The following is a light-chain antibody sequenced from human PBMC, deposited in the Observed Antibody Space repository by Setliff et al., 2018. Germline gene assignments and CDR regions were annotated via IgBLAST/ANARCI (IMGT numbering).Light chain of an antibody. Sequence: QSVLTQPPSVSGAPGQRVTISCAGRSSNIGAGYDVHWYQQLPGTAPKLLIYGNNNRPSGVPDRFSGSQSGTSASLAITGLHSEDEADYYCQSYDSSLSAYVFGTGTKATVL. CDR3: QSYDSSLSAYV. J-gene: IGLJ1*01. V-gene: IGLV1-40*01. CDR2: GNN. CDR1: SSNIGAGYD.